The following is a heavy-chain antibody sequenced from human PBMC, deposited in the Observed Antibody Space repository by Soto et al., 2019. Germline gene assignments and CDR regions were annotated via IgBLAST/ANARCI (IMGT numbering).Heavy chain of an antibody. CDR1: GDSISSGGYS. D-gene: IGHD3-22*01. Sequence: QTQLQESGSRLVKPSETVSLTCVVSGDSISSGGYSWNWIRQPPGKGLEWIGYIYDTGRTYYNPSLKSRVTISVDRSKNQFSLNVTSVTAADTAVYYCARGTQYYFDPSGYPTGPHFAFDLWGQGTMVTVSS. J-gene: IGHJ3*01. CDR3: ARGTQYYFDPSGYPTGPHFAFDL. CDR2: IYDTGRT. V-gene: IGHV4-30-2*01.